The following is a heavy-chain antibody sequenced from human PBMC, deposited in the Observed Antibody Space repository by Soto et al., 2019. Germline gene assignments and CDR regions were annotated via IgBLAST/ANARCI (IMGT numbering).Heavy chain of an antibody. CDR2: IYYSGST. J-gene: IGHJ6*02. V-gene: IGHV4-59*01. CDR1: GGSISSYY. CDR3: ARITDYCSSTSCYEGYYYYGMDV. D-gene: IGHD2-2*01. Sequence: SETLSLTCTVSGGSISSYYWSWIRQPPGKGLEWIGYIYYSGSTNYNPSLKSRVTISVDTSKNQFSLKLSSVTAADTAVYYCARITDYCSSTSCYEGYYYYGMDVWGQGTTVTVSS.